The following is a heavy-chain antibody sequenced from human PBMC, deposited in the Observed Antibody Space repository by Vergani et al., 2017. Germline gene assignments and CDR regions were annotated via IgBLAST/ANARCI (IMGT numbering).Heavy chain of an antibody. Sequence: QAQLVQSGAEVKKPGASVRVSCKASRYPFSRYGISWVRQAPGQGLEWMGWISAYSSETRYARSLQGRVTMTTDASTNTAYMSLRSLRSDDTAIYYCSRGGFYTSRNDFKFYGLGVWGQGTTVTVTS. CDR1: RYPFSRYG. J-gene: IGHJ6*02. V-gene: IGHV1-18*01. CDR2: ISAYSSET. CDR3: SRGGFYTSRNDFKFYGLGV. D-gene: IGHD3-3*01.